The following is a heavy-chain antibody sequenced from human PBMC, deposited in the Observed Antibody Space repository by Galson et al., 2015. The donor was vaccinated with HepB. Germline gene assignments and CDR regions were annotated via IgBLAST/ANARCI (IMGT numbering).Heavy chain of an antibody. D-gene: IGHD6-19*01. Sequence: SVKVSCKASGYTFTSYGISWVRQAPGQGLEWMGWISAYNGNTNYAQKLQGRVTMTTDTSTSTAYMELRSLRSDDTAVYYCARALGIAVAGTMDVWGQGTTVTVSS. CDR3: ARALGIAVAGTMDV. CDR1: GYTFTSYG. V-gene: IGHV1-18*04. CDR2: ISAYNGNT. J-gene: IGHJ6*02.